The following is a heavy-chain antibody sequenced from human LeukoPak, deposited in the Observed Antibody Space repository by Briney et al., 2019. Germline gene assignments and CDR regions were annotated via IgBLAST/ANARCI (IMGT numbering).Heavy chain of an antibody. CDR1: GGSISSYY. Sequence: PSETLSLTCTVSGGSISSYYWSWIRQPPGKGLEWIGYIYYSGSTNYNPSLKSRVTISVDTSKNQFSLKLSSVTAADTAVYYCARNYYDSSGYPVGSWGQGTLVTVSS. J-gene: IGHJ4*02. CDR3: ARNYYDSSGYPVGS. V-gene: IGHV4-59*01. CDR2: IYYSGST. D-gene: IGHD3-22*01.